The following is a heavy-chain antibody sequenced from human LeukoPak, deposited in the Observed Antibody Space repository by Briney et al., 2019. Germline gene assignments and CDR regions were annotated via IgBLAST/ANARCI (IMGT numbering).Heavy chain of an antibody. J-gene: IGHJ6*03. CDR2: IYYSGST. D-gene: IGHD3-10*01. CDR3: ARATMFRYYYMDV. CDR1: GGSFSGYY. V-gene: IGHV4-59*01. Sequence: SETLSLTCAVYGGSFSGYYWNWIRQPPGKGLEWIGYIYYSGSTKYNPSLKSRVTISLDTSKNQFSLKLSSVTAADTAVYYCARATMFRYYYMDVWGKGTTVTISS.